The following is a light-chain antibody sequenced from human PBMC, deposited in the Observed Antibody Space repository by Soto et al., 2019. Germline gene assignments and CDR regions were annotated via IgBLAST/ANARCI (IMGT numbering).Light chain of an antibody. CDR3: QHYNSYSEA. CDR2: GAS. CDR1: QFLSSN. J-gene: IGKJ1*01. V-gene: IGKV3-15*01. Sequence: EIVMTQSPATLTVSTGDSATLSCRASQFLSSNLAWFQHKPGQAPRLLIYGASSRATGIPARFSGSGSGTEFTLTISSLQSEDFATYYCQHYNSYSEAFGQGTKVELK.